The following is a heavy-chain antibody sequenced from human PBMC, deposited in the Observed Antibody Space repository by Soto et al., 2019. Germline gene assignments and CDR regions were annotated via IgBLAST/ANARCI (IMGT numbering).Heavy chain of an antibody. CDR3: ARHLYYYGMDV. CDR2: IYYSGRT. Sequence: SETLSLTCTVSGGSISSSRYYWGWIRQPPGKGLEWIGSIYYSGRTYYNPSLKSRVTISVDTSKNQFSLKLSSVTAADTAVYYCARHLYYYGMDVWGQGTTVTVSS. J-gene: IGHJ6*02. V-gene: IGHV4-39*01. CDR1: GGSISSSRYY.